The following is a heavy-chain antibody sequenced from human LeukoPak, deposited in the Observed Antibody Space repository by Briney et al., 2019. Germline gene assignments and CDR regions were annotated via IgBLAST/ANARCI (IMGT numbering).Heavy chain of an antibody. CDR2: IYYSGST. J-gene: IGHJ4*02. CDR1: GGSISSSSYY. V-gene: IGHV4-39*07. CDR3: ARGNRSWNGLPPDY. D-gene: IGHD1-1*01. Sequence: PSETLSLTCTVSGGSISSSSYYWGWIRQPPGKGLEWIGSIYYSGSTYYNPSLKSRVTISVDTSKNQFSLKLSSVTAADTAVYYCARGNRSWNGLPPDYWGQGTLVTVSS.